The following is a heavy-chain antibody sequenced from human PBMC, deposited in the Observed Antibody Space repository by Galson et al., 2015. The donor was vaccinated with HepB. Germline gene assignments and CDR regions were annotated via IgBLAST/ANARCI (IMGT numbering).Heavy chain of an antibody. D-gene: IGHD3-16*01. CDR3: VKESSGPSLGDY. Sequence: SLRLSCAASGFTFRSYAISWIRQAPGKGLEWVSAISDSGDRTYYADSVKGRFTISRDNSKNTLYLQVNSLRAEGTAVYFCVKESSGPSLGDYWGQGTLVTVSS. J-gene: IGHJ4*02. CDR2: ISDSGDRT. CDR1: GFTFRSYA. V-gene: IGHV3-23*01.